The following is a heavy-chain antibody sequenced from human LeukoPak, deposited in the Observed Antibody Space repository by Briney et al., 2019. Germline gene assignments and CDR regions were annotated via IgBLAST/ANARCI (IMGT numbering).Heavy chain of an antibody. V-gene: IGHV4-38-2*02. CDR2: ISHGAST. CDR1: GYSITRNYY. D-gene: IGHD5-12*01. J-gene: IGHJ4*02. Sequence: PSETLSLTCTVSGYSITRNYYWGWIRQPPGKGLEWIASISHGASTYYNPSLQSRVTMSVDTSKNQFSLKLSSVTAADTAVYYCAGQYTAYDAFDFWGQGTPVTVSS. CDR3: AGQYTAYDAFDF.